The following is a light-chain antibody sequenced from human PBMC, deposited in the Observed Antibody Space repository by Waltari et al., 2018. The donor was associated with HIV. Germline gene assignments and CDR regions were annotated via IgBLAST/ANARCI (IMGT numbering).Light chain of an antibody. V-gene: IGKV3-15*01. CDR1: QSVSTN. J-gene: IGKJ1*01. Sequence: DIVLTQSPATLSVSPGERATLSCRASQSVSTNLAWYQQKPGQAPSLLMYGASTRATGIPARFSGSGSGTEFTLTISGLQSEDFAVYHCQQYNNWPTFGQGTKVEIK. CDR3: QQYNNWPT. CDR2: GAS.